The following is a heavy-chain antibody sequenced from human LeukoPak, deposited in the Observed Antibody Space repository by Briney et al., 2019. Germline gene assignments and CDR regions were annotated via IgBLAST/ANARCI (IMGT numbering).Heavy chain of an antibody. D-gene: IGHD1-26*01. CDR1: GYRFIDYW. Sequence: GESLKISCKGSGYRFIDYWIAWVRQMPGKGLEWMGTIDPSDSYTNYSPSFQGHVTISADKSISTAYLQWSSLKASDTAMYYCARQGAWFDPWGQGTLVTVSS. J-gene: IGHJ5*02. CDR2: IDPSDSYT. V-gene: IGHV5-10-1*01. CDR3: ARQGAWFDP.